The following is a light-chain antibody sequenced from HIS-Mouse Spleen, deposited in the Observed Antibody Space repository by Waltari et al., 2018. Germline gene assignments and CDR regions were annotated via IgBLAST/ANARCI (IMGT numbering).Light chain of an antibody. CDR1: SSNVGGYNY. Sequence: QSALTQPASVSGSPGQSITISCPGTSSNVGGYNYVSWYQQHPAKAPQLMIYDVSNRPSGVSNRFSGSKSGNTASLTISGLQAEDEADYYCSSYTSSSTLVFGGGTKLTVL. J-gene: IGLJ2*01. CDR3: SSYTSSSTLV. V-gene: IGLV2-14*03. CDR2: DVS.